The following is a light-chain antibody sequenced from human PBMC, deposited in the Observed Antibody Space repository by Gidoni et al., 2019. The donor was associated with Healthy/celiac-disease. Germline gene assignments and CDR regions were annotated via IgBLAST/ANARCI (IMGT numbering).Light chain of an antibody. CDR3: SSYTSSSTLL. CDR2: DVS. J-gene: IGLJ2*01. CDR1: SSDVGGYNY. Sequence: QSALTQPASVSGSPGQPITISCTGTSSDVGGYNYVSWYQPHPCKAPKLMIYDVSNRPSGVSNRFSGSKSGNTASLTISGLQAEDEADYYCSSYTSSSTLLFGGGTKLTVL. V-gene: IGLV2-14*03.